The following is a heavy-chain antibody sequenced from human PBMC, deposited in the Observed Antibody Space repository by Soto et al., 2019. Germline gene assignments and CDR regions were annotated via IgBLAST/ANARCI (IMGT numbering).Heavy chain of an antibody. Sequence: SDTLSLTYTVSGGYIGSFYWSWIRQPPGETLEWIGYIYDSGTTTYNPSLESRVTMSVATPNNAFSLDLTSVTAADTAVYYCARAHSFVGRIYHYYFGCWGRGTLLTVSS. CDR2: IYDSGTT. CDR1: GGYIGSFY. D-gene: IGHD3-16*02. V-gene: IGHV4-59*01. CDR3: ARAHSFVGRIYHYYFGC. J-gene: IGHJ4*02.